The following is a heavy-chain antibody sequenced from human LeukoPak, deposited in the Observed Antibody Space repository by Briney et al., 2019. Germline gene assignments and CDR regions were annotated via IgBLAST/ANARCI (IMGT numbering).Heavy chain of an antibody. V-gene: IGHV3-30-3*01. J-gene: IGHJ4*02. CDR1: GFTFSSYA. D-gene: IGHD3-22*01. CDR2: ISYDGSNK. Sequence: PGGSLRLSCAASGFTFSSYAMHWVRQAPGKGLEWVAVISYDGSNKYYADSVKGRFTISRDNSKNTLYLQMNSLRAEDTAVYYCAKVLPRVYYDSSGYFDYWGQGTLVTVSS. CDR3: AKVLPRVYYDSSGYFDY.